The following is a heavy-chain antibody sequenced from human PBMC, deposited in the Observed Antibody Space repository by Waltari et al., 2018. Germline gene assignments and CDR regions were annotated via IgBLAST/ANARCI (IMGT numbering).Heavy chain of an antibody. CDR2: IIPIFGTA. J-gene: IGHJ4*02. CDR3: ARPKHNCSGGSCYYYFDY. Sequence: QVQLVQSGAEVKKPGSSVKVSCKASGGTFSSYAISWVRQAPGQGLEWMGGIIPIFGTANYAQKFHGRVTITTDEATSTAYMELSSLRSEDTAVYYCARPKHNCSGGSCYYYFDYWGQGTLVTVSS. V-gene: IGHV1-69*05. CDR1: GGTFSSYA. D-gene: IGHD2-15*01.